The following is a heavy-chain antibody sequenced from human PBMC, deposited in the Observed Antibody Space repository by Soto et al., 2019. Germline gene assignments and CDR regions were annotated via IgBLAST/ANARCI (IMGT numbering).Heavy chain of an antibody. V-gene: IGHV3-74*01. CDR2: TNSDGSSI. J-gene: IGHJ4*02. Sequence: EVQLVESGGALVQPGGSLRLSCAASGFTFSSSWMHWVRQGPGKGLVWVSRTNSDGSSISYADSVKGRFTISRDNVKNTLYLQINSLRAEDTAVYYCARGGSYYLDYWGQGTLLTVSS. D-gene: IGHD3-10*01. CDR1: GFTFSSSW. CDR3: ARGGSYYLDY.